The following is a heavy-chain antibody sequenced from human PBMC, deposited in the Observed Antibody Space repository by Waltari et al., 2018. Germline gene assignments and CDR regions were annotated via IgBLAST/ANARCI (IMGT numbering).Heavy chain of an antibody. CDR1: GGSISRYY. D-gene: IGHD3-22*01. J-gene: IGHJ3*02. CDR2: IYYSGST. V-gene: IGHV4-59*01. Sequence: QVQLQESGPGLVKPSETLSLTCTVSGGSISRYYWSWIRQPPGKGLEWIGYIYYSGSTNYNPSLKSRVTISVDTSKNQFSLKLSSVTAADTAVYYCARGDSSGYDAFDIWGQGTMVTVSS. CDR3: ARGDSSGYDAFDI.